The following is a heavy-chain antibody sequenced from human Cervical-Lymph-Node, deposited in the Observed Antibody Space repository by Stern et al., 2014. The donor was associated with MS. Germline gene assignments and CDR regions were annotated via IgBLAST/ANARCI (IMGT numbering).Heavy chain of an antibody. D-gene: IGHD2-8*02. J-gene: IGHJ4*02. CDR1: GDSISSYTHY. V-gene: IGHV4-39*01. Sequence: QVQLQESGPGLVKPSETLSLTCAVSGDSISSYTHYWAWIRQPPGKGLEWIGSVYYSGATYYNPSLKVPAPLSVDTPKNPFSLGLNSVTAADTAVYYCAKHACTGAACPFDLWGQGTLVTVSS. CDR2: VYYSGAT. CDR3: AKHACTGAACPFDL.